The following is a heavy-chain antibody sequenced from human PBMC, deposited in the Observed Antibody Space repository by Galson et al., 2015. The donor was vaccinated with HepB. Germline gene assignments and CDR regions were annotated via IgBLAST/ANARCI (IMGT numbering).Heavy chain of an antibody. D-gene: IGHD2-2*01. Sequence: SLRLSCAASGFTFSSYAMSWVRQAPGKGLEWVSSISGSGGNTYFADSVKGRFTISRDNSKNTLYLQTNSLRTEDTAVYYCARGDCNSTSCYQIDYWGQGTLVTVSS. CDR1: GFTFSSYA. CDR2: ISGSGGNT. V-gene: IGHV3-23*01. CDR3: ARGDCNSTSCYQIDY. J-gene: IGHJ4*02.